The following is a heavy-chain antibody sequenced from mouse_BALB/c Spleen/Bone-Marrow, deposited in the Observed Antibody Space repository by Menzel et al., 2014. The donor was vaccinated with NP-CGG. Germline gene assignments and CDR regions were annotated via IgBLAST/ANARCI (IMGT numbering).Heavy chain of an antibody. D-gene: IGHD1-1*01. CDR1: GYSFTSYW. V-gene: IGHV1-61*01. Sequence: VHLQQSGAELVRPGASVKLSCKASGYSFTSYWMNWVKQRPGRGLEWIGMIHPSDSETRLNQKFKDKATLTVDKSSSTAYMQLSSPTSEDSAVYYCAREREITTVVAGDWYFDVWGAGTTVTVSS. J-gene: IGHJ1*01. CDR2: IHPSDSET. CDR3: AREREITTVVAGDWYFDV.